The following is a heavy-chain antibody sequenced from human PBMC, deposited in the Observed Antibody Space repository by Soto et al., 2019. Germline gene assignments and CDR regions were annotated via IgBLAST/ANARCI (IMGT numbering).Heavy chain of an antibody. CDR3: ARDSVESGSYGAFDI. V-gene: IGHV1-18*01. Sequence: XVKVSCKASGYTFTSYAISGVRQAPGQGLEWMGWISAYNGNTNYAQKLQGRVTMTTDTSTSTAYMELRGLRSDDTAVYYCARDSVESGSYGAFDIWGQGTMVTVSS. CDR2: ISAYNGNT. D-gene: IGHD1-26*01. CDR1: GYTFTSYA. J-gene: IGHJ3*02.